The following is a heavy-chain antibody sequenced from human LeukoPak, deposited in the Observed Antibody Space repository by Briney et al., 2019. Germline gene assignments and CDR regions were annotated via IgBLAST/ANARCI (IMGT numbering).Heavy chain of an antibody. CDR2: IYYSGST. CDR3: ARVNAPRRITMVRGVSTYFDY. J-gene: IGHJ4*02. D-gene: IGHD3-10*01. CDR1: GGSISSYY. Sequence: SETLSLTCTVSGGSISSYYWSWIRQPPGKGLEWIGYIYYSGSTNYNPPLKSRVTLSVDTSKNQFSLKLSSVTAADTAVYYSARVNAPRRITMVRGVSTYFDYWGQGTLVTVSS. V-gene: IGHV4-59*01.